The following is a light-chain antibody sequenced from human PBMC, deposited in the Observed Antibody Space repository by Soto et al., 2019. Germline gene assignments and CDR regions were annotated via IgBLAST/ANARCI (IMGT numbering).Light chain of an antibody. CDR3: SSYSSSSTHV. J-gene: IGLJ1*01. CDR2: DVS. Sequence: QSALTQPASVSGSPGQSITISCTGTSSDVGGYNYVSWYQQHPGKAPKLMIYDVSNRPSGVSNRFSGSKSGNTASLTISGLQAEDEAGYCCSSYSSSSTHVFGTGTKLTVL. CDR1: SSDVGGYNY. V-gene: IGLV2-14*01.